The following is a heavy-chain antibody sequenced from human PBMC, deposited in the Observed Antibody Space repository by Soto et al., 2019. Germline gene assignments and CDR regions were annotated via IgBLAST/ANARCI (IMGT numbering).Heavy chain of an antibody. CDR2: IYYSGST. Sequence: SETLSLTCTVSGGSISSSSYYWGWIRQPPGKGLEWIGYIYYSGSTNYNPSLKSRVTISVDTSKNQFSLKLSSVTAADTAVYYCARVPGPWGQGTLVTVSS. V-gene: IGHV4-61*05. J-gene: IGHJ5*02. CDR3: ARVPGP. CDR1: GGSISSSSYY.